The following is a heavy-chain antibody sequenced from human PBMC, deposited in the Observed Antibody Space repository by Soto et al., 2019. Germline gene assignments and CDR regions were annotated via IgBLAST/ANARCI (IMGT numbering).Heavy chain of an antibody. D-gene: IGHD2-15*01. Sequence: SETLSLTCTVSGGSISSGDYYWSWIRQPPGKGLEWIGYIYYSGSTYYNPSLKSRVTISVDTSKNQFSLKLSSVTAADTAVYYCARAENCSGGSCPADYWGQGTLVTVS. CDR1: GGSISSGDYY. CDR3: ARAENCSGGSCPADY. V-gene: IGHV4-30-4*01. J-gene: IGHJ4*02. CDR2: IYYSGST.